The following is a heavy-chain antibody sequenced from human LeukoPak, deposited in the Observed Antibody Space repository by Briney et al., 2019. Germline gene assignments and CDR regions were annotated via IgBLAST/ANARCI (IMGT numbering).Heavy chain of an antibody. CDR2: MNPNSGNT. CDR1: GYTFTSYD. Sequence: ASVKVSRKASGYTFTSYDINWVRQATGQGLEWMGWMNPNSGNTGYAQKFQGRVTMTRNTSISTAYMELSSLRSEDTAVYYCARGRDYYDILTGYYTYDAFDIWGQGTMVTVSS. D-gene: IGHD3-9*01. CDR3: ARGRDYYDILTGYYTYDAFDI. V-gene: IGHV1-8*01. J-gene: IGHJ3*02.